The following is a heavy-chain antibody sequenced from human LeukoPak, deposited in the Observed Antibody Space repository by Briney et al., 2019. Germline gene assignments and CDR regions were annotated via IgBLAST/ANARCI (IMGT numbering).Heavy chain of an antibody. V-gene: IGHV1-2*02. CDR2: INPNSGGT. CDR3: AREDYDSSGEYFQH. Sequence: ASVKVSCKASGYTFTGYYMHWVRQAPGQGLEWMGWINPNSGGTSYAQKFQGRVTMTRDTSISTAYMELSRLRSDDTAVYYCAREDYDSSGEYFQHWGQGTLVTVSS. CDR1: GYTFTGYY. J-gene: IGHJ1*01. D-gene: IGHD3-22*01.